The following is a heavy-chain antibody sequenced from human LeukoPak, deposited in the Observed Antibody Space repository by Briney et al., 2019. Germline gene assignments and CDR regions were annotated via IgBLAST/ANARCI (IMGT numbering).Heavy chain of an antibody. CDR1: GGSFSGYY. CDR3: ACVSSSFDL. J-gene: IGHJ2*01. Sequence: PSETLSLTCAVYGGSFSGYYWSWIRQPPGKGLEWIGEINHSGSTNYNPSLKSRVTISVDTSKNQFSLKLSSVTAADTAVYYCACVSSSFDLWGRGTLVTVSS. D-gene: IGHD6-13*01. V-gene: IGHV4-34*01. CDR2: INHSGST.